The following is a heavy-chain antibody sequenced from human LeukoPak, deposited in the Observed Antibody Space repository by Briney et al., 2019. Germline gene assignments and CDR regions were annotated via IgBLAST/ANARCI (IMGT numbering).Heavy chain of an antibody. Sequence: GGSLRLSCAASGFTFSSYWMSWVRQAPGKGLEWVANIKQDGSEKYYVDSVKGRFTISRDNAKNSLYLQMNSLRAEDTAVYYCARDSRHDYGGNADAFDIWGQGTMVTVSS. D-gene: IGHD4-23*01. J-gene: IGHJ3*02. CDR2: IKQDGSEK. CDR1: GFTFSSYW. CDR3: ARDSRHDYGGNADAFDI. V-gene: IGHV3-7*01.